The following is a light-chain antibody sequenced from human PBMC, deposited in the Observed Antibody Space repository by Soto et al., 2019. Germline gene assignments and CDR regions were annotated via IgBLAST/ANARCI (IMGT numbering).Light chain of an antibody. CDR2: GAS. CDR3: QHYGSSPPFT. CDR1: QSVTSSY. J-gene: IGKJ3*01. V-gene: IGKV3-20*01. Sequence: ESVLTQSPGTLSLSPGERATLACRASQSVTSSYLAWYQQKPGQAPRLLIYGASNRATGIPDRFSGSGSGTDFSLTISRLEPEDFAVYYCQHYGSSPPFTFGPGTKVDIK.